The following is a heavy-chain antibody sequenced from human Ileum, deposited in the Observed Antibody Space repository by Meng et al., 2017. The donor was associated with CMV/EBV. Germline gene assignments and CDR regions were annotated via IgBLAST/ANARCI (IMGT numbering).Heavy chain of an antibody. CDR2: TRNKANSYTT. D-gene: IGHD3-3*01. J-gene: IGHJ6*02. CDR3: ARDSSGFWSGYYMDV. V-gene: IGHV3-72*01. Sequence: GESLKISCAASGFTFSDHYMDWVRQAPGKGLEWVGRTRNKANSYTTEYAASVKDRITISRDDSKNSLYLQMNSLKTEDTAVYYCARDSSGFWSGYYMDVWGQGTTVTVSS. CDR1: GFTFSDHY.